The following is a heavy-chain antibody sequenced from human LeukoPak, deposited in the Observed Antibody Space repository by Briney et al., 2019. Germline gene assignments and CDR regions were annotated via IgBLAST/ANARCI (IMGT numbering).Heavy chain of an antibody. CDR3: ARAGLLTRNAFDV. CDR1: GLTFSSYW. CDR2: LQSDGTTT. J-gene: IGHJ3*01. Sequence: GGSLRLSCAASGLTFSSYWMHWVRQAPGKGLVWVSRLQSDGTTTSYAGSVKGRFTISRDVVKNTLYLQMNSLRAEDTAVYYCARAGLLTRNAFDVWGQGTMVTVSS. V-gene: IGHV3-74*01. D-gene: IGHD3-10*01.